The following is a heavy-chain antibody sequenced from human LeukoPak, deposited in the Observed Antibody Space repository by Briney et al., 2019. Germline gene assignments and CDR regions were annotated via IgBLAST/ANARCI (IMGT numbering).Heavy chain of an antibody. CDR2: IDHSGST. V-gene: IGHV4-38-2*02. CDR3: ARGLVVYVSHIKIGPDFDY. CDR1: GYSISSGYY. D-gene: IGHD2-8*02. J-gene: IGHJ4*02. Sequence: SETLSLTCSVSGYSISSGYYWGWIRQPPGKGLEWIGSIDHSGSTNYNPSLKSRVTISVDTSKNQFSLKLSSVTAADTAVYYCARGLVVYVSHIKIGPDFDYWGQGTLVTVSS.